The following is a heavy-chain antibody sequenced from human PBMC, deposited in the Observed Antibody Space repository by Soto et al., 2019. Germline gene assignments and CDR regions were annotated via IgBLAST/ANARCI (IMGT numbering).Heavy chain of an antibody. CDR2: INHSGST. J-gene: IGHJ6*02. CDR1: GGSLSGYY. CDR3: ARFLMGVTTFRHYYNGMDV. V-gene: IGHV4-34*01. Sequence: LSLTCAVYGGSLSGYYWSWIRQPPGKGLEWIGEINHSGSTNYNPSLKSRVTISVDTSKNQFSLKLSSVTAADTAVYYCARFLMGVTTFRHYYNGMDVWGQGTTVTVSS. D-gene: IGHD4-4*01.